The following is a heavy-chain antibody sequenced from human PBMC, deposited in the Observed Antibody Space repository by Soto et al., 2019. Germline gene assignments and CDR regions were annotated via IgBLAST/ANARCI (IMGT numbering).Heavy chain of an antibody. CDR3: IQSRCGGDCLQSYASYYYYGMDV. D-gene: IGHD2-21*02. J-gene: IGHJ6*02. CDR2: IYWDDDK. CDR1: AFSLSTGGVG. V-gene: IGHV2-5*02. Sequence: QITLKESGPTLVKPTQTLTLTCTFSAFSLSTGGVGVGWIRQPPGKALEWLALIYWDDDKRYSPSLRSRITITKDTSKNXVXLXMSXMDPVDTATYYCIQSRCGGDCLQSYASYYYYGMDVWGQGTTVTVSS.